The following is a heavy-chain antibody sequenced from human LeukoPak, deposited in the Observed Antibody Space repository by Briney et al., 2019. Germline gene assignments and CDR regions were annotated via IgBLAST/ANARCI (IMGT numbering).Heavy chain of an antibody. CDR1: GYTFTGYY. Sequence: GASVKVSCKASGYTFTGYYMHWVRQAPGQGLEWMGWINPNSGGTNYAQKFQGRVTMTRDTSISTAYMELSGLRSDDTAVFYCARSPDILTGENFDYWGQGTLVTVSS. CDR2: INPNSGGT. CDR3: ARSPDILTGENFDY. D-gene: IGHD3-9*01. J-gene: IGHJ4*02. V-gene: IGHV1-2*02.